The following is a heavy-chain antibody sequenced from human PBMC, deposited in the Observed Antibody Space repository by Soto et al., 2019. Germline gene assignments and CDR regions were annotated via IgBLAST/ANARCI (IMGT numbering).Heavy chain of an antibody. Sequence: PGGSLRLSCAASGFTFSSYGMHWVRQAPGKGLEWVAVISYDGSNKYHADSVKGRFTISRDNSKNTLYLQMNSLRAEDTAVYYCAKGRRSGDYVLGYWGQGTLVTVSS. D-gene: IGHD4-17*01. CDR3: AKGRRSGDYVLGY. J-gene: IGHJ4*02. CDR2: ISYDGSNK. CDR1: GFTFSSYG. V-gene: IGHV3-30*18.